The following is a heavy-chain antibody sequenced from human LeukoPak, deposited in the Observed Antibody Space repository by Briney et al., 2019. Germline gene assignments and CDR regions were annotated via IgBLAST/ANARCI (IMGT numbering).Heavy chain of an antibody. Sequence: PGGSLRLSCAASGFTVRSNYMSWVRQAPGKGLEWVSVIYSGGSTYYANSVKGRFTISRDNAKNSLYLQMNSLRAEDTAVYYCARIGAGSSRDYWGQGTLVTVSS. CDR2: IYSGGST. V-gene: IGHV3-66*01. D-gene: IGHD6-13*01. J-gene: IGHJ4*02. CDR1: GFTVRSNY. CDR3: ARIGAGSSRDY.